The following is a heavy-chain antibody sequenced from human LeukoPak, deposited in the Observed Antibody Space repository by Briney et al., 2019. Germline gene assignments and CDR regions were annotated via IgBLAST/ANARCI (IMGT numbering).Heavy chain of an antibody. Sequence: GGSLRLSCAASGFTFSTYGMHWVRQAPGKGLEWVAFIQYDASSEYYADSVKGRFTVSRDNSKNTVYLQMNSLRAEDTAVYYCAREYSGRCIHAFHSWGQGTMVTVSS. D-gene: IGHD6-13*01. J-gene: IGHJ3*02. V-gene: IGHV3-30*02. CDR1: GFTFSTYG. CDR2: IQYDASSE. CDR3: AREYSGRCIHAFHS.